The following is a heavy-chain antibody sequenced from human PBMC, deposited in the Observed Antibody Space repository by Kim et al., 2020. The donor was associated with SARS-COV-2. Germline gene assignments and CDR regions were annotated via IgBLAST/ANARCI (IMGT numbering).Heavy chain of an antibody. Sequence: SETLSLTCAVYGGSFSGYYWSWIRQPPGKGLEWIGEINHSGSTNYNPSLKSRVTISVDTSKNQFSLKLSSVTAADTAVYYCARGTLRVAAAGTYYYYGM. CDR1: GGSFSGYY. CDR3: ARGTLRVAAAGTYYYYGM. J-gene: IGHJ6*01. CDR2: INHSGST. V-gene: IGHV4-34*01. D-gene: IGHD6-13*01.